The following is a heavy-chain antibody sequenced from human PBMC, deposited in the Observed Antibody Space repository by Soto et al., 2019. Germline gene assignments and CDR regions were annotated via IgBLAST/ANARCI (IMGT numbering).Heavy chain of an antibody. J-gene: IGHJ4*02. D-gene: IGHD3-10*01. CDR3: ARDGPTGSGSYGDYFDL. Sequence: QVQLRESGPRLVKPSGTLSLRCAVSGVSINSRNWWTWVRQPPGKSLEWIGEIDHSGSTKYNPSLKGRVTISRERSRNQFSLNLTSVTAADTAVYYCARDGPTGSGSYGDYFDLWVQGTLVTVSS. CDR2: IDHSGST. V-gene: IGHV4-4*02. CDR1: GVSINSRNW.